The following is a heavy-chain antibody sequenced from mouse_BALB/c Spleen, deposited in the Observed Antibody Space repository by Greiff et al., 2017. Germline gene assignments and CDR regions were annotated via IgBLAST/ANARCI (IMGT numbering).Heavy chain of an antibody. CDR3: ASGEHLYFDY. CDR1: GYSITSGYY. J-gene: IGHJ2*01. CDR2: ISYDGSN. V-gene: IGHV3-6*02. Sequence: EVHLVESGPGLVKPSQSLSLTCSVTGYSITSGYYWNWIRQFPGNKLEWMGYISYDGSNNYNPSLKNRISITRDTSKNQFFLKLNSVTTEDTATYYCASGEHLYFDYWGQGTTRTVSS.